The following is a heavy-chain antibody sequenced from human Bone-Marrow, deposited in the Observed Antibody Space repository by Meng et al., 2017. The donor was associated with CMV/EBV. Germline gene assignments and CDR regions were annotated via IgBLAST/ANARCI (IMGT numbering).Heavy chain of an antibody. V-gene: IGHV1-69*05. CDR1: GGTFSSYA. D-gene: IGHD6-13*01. J-gene: IGHJ4*02. Sequence: SVKVSCKASGGTFSSYAISWVRQAPGQGLEWMGGIIPIFGTANYAQKFQGRVTITTDESTSTAYMELSSLRSEDTAVYYCARGGQGIAAPGVFDYWGQGTRVTVSS. CDR3: ARGGQGIAAPGVFDY. CDR2: IIPIFGTA.